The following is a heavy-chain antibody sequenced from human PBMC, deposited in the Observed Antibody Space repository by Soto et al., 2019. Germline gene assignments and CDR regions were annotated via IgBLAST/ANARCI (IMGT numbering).Heavy chain of an antibody. CDR2: INPNSGGT. V-gene: IGHV1-2*04. CDR1: GYTFTGYY. CDR3: ARGIEGWYQGRYYYGMDV. Sequence: ASVKVSCKASGYTFTGYYMHWVRQAPGQGLEWMGWINPNSGGTNYAQKFQGWVTISVDTSKNQFSLKLSSVTAADTAVYYCARGIEGWYQGRYYYGMDVWGQGATVTVSS. D-gene: IGHD6-19*01. J-gene: IGHJ6*02.